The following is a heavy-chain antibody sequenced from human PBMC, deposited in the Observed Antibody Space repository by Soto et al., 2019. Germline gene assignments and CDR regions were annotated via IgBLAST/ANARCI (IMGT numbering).Heavy chain of an antibody. J-gene: IGHJ6*04. V-gene: IGHV3-33*01. Sequence: PGGSLRLSCSASGVTFSSYGMHGGRQAPGKGLEWVAVIWYDGSNKYYADSVKGRFTISRDNSKNTLYLQMNSLRAEDTAVYYCVRDSSGDYSPYSYYGIDGWGKGAKVTLAS. D-gene: IGHD4-17*01. CDR2: IWYDGSNK. CDR3: VRDSSGDYSPYSYYGIDG. CDR1: GVTFSSYG.